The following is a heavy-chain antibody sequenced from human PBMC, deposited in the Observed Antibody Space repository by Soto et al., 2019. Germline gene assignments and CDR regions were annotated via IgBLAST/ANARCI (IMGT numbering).Heavy chain of an antibody. CDR1: GITFGDYA. J-gene: IGHJ6*04. V-gene: IGHV3-49*03. CDR3: TSGTIKGYCSGGSCFFYV. Sequence: GGSLRLSCTASGITFGDYAMSWFRQAPGKGLEWVGFIRSKAYGGTTEYAASVKGRFTISRDDSKSIAYLQMNSLKTEDTAVYYCTSGTIKGYCSGGSCFFYVWGKGTTVTVSS. D-gene: IGHD2-15*01. CDR2: IRSKAYGGTT.